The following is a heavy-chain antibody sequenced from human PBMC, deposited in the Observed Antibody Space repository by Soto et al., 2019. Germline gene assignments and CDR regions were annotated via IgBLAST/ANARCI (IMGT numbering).Heavy chain of an antibody. V-gene: IGHV1-46*01. D-gene: IGHD2-15*01. CDR1: GYTFTSYY. CDR3: ARGKEYCTGGSCQKAALGI. CDR2: INPSGGST. J-gene: IGHJ4*03. Sequence: ASVKVSCKASGYTFTSYYMHWLRQAPGQGLEWMGIINPSGGSTSYAQKFQGRVTMTRDTSTSTVYMQLSSLRSEDTAVFYCARGKEYCTGGSCQKAALGIWGQGTLVTVSS.